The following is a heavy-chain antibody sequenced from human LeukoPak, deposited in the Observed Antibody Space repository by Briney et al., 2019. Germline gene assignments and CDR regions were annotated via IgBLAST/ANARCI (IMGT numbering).Heavy chain of an antibody. V-gene: IGHV4-4*08. CDR2: IYTSGST. J-gene: IGHJ3*02. Sequence: SETLSLTCTVSGGSISSYYWSWIRQPPGKGLEWIGYIYTSGSTNYNPSLKSRVTMSVDTSKNQFSLKLSSVTAADTAVYYCARDLSSSGYYYPDAFDIWGQGTMVTVSS. CDR3: ARDLSSSGYYYPDAFDI. CDR1: GGSISSYY. D-gene: IGHD3-22*01.